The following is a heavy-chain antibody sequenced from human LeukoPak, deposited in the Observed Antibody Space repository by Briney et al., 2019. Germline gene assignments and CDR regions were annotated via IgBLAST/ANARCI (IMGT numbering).Heavy chain of an antibody. CDR1: GFTFSSYG. V-gene: IGHV3-30*02. Sequence: PGGSLRLSCAASGFTFSSYGMHWVRQAPGKGLEWVAFIRYDGSNKYYADSVKGRFTISRDNSKNTLYLQMNSLRTDDTAVYYCIRTKGLVLYNWFDPWGQGTLVTVSS. CDR2: IRYDGSNK. D-gene: IGHD2/OR15-2a*01. CDR3: IRTKGLVLYNWFDP. J-gene: IGHJ5*02.